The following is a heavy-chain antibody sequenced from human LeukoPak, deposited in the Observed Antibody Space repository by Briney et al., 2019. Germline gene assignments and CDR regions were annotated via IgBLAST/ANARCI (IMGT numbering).Heavy chain of an antibody. D-gene: IGHD3-22*01. Sequence: PSETLPLTCTVSGYSISSGYYWSWIRQPPGKGLEWIGEINHSGSTNYNPSLKSRVTISVDTSKNQFSLKLSSVTAADTAVYYCARGASSPTPTNYYDSSGFMDVWGKGTTVTVSS. V-gene: IGHV4-38-2*02. CDR1: GYSISSGYY. CDR3: ARGASSPTPTNYYDSSGFMDV. CDR2: INHSGST. J-gene: IGHJ6*03.